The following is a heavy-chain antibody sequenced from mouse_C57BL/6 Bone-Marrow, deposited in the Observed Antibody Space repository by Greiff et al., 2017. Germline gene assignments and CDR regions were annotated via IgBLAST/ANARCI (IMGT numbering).Heavy chain of an antibody. D-gene: IGHD2-13*01. CDR1: GYTFTDYT. Sequence: VQLQQSDAELVKPGASVKISCKVSGYTFTDYTIHWVKQRPEQGLEWIGYIYPRDGSTNYNEKFKGKATLTADTSSSTTYMQLSILTSEDSAVYYCARLWGDYGKYAMEYWGRGTSVTVSS. J-gene: IGHJ4*01. V-gene: IGHV1-78*01. CDR3: ARLWGDYGKYAMEY. CDR2: IYPRDGST.